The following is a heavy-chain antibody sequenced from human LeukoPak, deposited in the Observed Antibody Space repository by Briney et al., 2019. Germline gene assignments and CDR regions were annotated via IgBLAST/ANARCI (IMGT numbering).Heavy chain of an antibody. Sequence: PSETLSLTCAVSGGSISSGGYSWSWIRQPPGKGLEWIGYIYHSGSTYYNPSLKSRVTISVDTSKNQFSLKLSSVTAADTAVYYCARASTRSLKGDAFDIWGQGTMVTVSS. J-gene: IGHJ3*02. CDR2: IYHSGST. D-gene: IGHD2-2*01. CDR3: ARASTRSLKGDAFDI. CDR1: GGSISSGGYS. V-gene: IGHV4-30-2*01.